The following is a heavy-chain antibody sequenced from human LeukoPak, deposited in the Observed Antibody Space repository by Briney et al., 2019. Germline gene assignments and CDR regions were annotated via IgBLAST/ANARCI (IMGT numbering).Heavy chain of an antibody. J-gene: IGHJ4*02. CDR2: IKQDGSEK. CDR1: GFTFSSYW. Sequence: GGSLRLSCAASGFTFSSYWMSWVRQAPGKGREGVANIKQDGSEKYYVDSVKGRFTISRDNAKNSLYLQMNSLRAEDTAVYYCARGLFPGGRVRYDYWGQGTLVTVSS. CDR3: ARGLFPGGRVRYDY. D-gene: IGHD3-16*01. V-gene: IGHV3-7*01.